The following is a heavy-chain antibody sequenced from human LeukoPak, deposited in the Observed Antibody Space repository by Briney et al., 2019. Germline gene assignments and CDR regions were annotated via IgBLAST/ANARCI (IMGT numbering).Heavy chain of an antibody. CDR1: GGSISTYY. CDR2: IHASGPT. Sequence: SETLSLTCTVSGGSISTYYWSWIRRPPGKGLEWIAYIHASGPTNYNPCLKSRITISVDTSKNQFSLKLSSVPAADTAVYYCARHDAGIAARPFDNWGQGTLVTVSS. V-gene: IGHV4-4*09. CDR3: ARHDAGIAARPFDN. D-gene: IGHD6-6*01. J-gene: IGHJ4*02.